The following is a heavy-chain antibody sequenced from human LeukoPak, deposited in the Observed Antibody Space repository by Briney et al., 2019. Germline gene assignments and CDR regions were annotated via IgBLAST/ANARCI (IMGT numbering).Heavy chain of an antibody. CDR3: TREGVGAHSRGFDP. J-gene: IGHJ5*02. CDR1: GGSISSYY. CDR2: IYYSGST. D-gene: IGHD1-26*01. Sequence: SETLSLTCTVSGGSISSYYWSWIRQPPGKGLEWIGYIYYSGSTNYNPSLKSRVTISVDTSKNQFSLQLNSVTPEDTAVYYCTREGVGAHSRGFDPWGQGALVTVSS. V-gene: IGHV4-59*12.